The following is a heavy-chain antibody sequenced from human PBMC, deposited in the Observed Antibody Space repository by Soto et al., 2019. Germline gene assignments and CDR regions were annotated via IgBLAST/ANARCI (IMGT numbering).Heavy chain of an antibody. CDR2: IIPILGIA. CDR3: ARDLATAMVDNWFDP. Sequence: SVKVSCKASGGTFSSYSISWVRQAPGQGLEWMGRIIPILGIANYAQKFQGRVTITADKSTSTAYMELSSLRSEDTAVYYCARDLATAMVDNWFDPWGQGTLVTVSS. D-gene: IGHD5-18*01. CDR1: GGTFSSYS. V-gene: IGHV1-69*04. J-gene: IGHJ5*02.